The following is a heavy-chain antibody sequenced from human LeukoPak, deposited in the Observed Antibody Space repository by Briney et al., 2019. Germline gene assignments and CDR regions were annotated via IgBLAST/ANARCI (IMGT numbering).Heavy chain of an antibody. CDR1: GFTFSSYD. J-gene: IGHJ5*02. D-gene: IGHD3-22*01. CDR2: IGTAGDT. CDR3: ARVKDYYDSSGYPIPYNWFDP. V-gene: IGHV3-13*01. Sequence: PGGSLRLSCAASGFTFSSYDMHWVRQATGKGLEWVSAIGTAGDTYYPGSVKGRFTISRENAKNSLYLQMNSLRAGDTAVYYCARVKDYYDSSGYPIPYNWFDPWGQGTLVTVSS.